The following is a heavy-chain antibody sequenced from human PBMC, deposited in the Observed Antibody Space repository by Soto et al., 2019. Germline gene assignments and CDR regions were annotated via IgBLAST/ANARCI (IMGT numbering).Heavy chain of an antibody. D-gene: IGHD2-2*01. CDR1: GFTVSNTY. V-gene: IGHV3-53*02. CDR2: IYTAGGT. J-gene: IGHJ5*02. CDR3: ARALPVAKGGFDP. Sequence: EVQLVETGGRLIQPGGSLRLSCAASGFTVSNTYMTWVRQPPGKGLECVSVIYTAGGTNYADSVKGRFIISRDNSKTTLYLQMNSLRAEDTAVYYCARALPVAKGGFDPWGQGTLVTVSS.